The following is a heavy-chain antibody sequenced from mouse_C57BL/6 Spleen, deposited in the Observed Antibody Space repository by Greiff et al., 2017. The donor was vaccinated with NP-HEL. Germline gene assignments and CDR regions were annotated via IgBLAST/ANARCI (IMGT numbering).Heavy chain of an antibody. V-gene: IGHV14-4*01. CDR3: TRRGSSYFDY. CDR2: IDPENGDT. J-gene: IGHJ2*01. D-gene: IGHD1-1*01. Sequence: EVQLQQSGAELVRPGASVKLSCTASGFNIKDDYMHWVKQRPEQGLEWIGWIDPENGDTEYASKFQGKATITADTSSNTAYLQLSSLTSEDTAVYYCTRRGSSYFDYWGQGTTLTVSS. CDR1: GFNIKDDY.